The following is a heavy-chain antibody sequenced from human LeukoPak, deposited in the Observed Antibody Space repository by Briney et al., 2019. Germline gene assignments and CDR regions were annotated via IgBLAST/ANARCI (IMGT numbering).Heavy chain of an antibody. J-gene: IGHJ4*02. Sequence: SETLSLTCAVYGGSFSGYYWSWIRQPPGKGLEWIGYIYYSGSTNYNPSLKSRVTISVDTSKNQFSLKLSSVTAADTAVYYCARGGGDWLLSEDYWGQGTLVTVSS. CDR1: GGSFSGYY. V-gene: IGHV4-59*01. CDR3: ARGGGDWLLSEDY. D-gene: IGHD3-9*01. CDR2: IYYSGST.